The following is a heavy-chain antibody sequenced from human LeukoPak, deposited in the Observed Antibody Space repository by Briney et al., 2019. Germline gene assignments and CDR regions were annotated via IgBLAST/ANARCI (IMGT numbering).Heavy chain of an antibody. V-gene: IGHV1-18*01. CDR1: GYTFSSYG. J-gene: IGHJ4*02. Sequence: ASVKVSCKTSGYTFSSYGLTWMRQAPGQGPEWLGWGSPYNGNTNYAQKFQGRVTMTTDTSTNTAYMELRSLRSDDTAVYYCARGNIWAVGATSPCDYWGQGTLVTVSS. CDR3: ARGNIWAVGATSPCDY. CDR2: GSPYNGNT. D-gene: IGHD1-26*01.